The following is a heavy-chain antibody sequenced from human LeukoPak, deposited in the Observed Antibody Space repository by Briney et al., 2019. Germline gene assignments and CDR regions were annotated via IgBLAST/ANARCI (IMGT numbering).Heavy chain of an antibody. D-gene: IGHD2/OR15-2a*01. CDR2: ISGDGNAK. V-gene: IGHV3-48*01. Sequence: GGTLRLSCAASGFSFSSYSINWVRQAPGKGLEWVSYISGDGNAKHYTDSVKGRFTISRDNAKNALYLQMNSLRAEDTAVYFCARDYVYAFDYWGQGTLVTVSS. CDR1: GFSFSSYS. CDR3: ARDYVYAFDY. J-gene: IGHJ4*02.